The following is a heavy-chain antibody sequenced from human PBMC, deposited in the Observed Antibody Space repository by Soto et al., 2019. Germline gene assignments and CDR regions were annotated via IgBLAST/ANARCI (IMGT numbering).Heavy chain of an antibody. V-gene: IGHV1-69*01. Sequence: QVQLVQSGAEVKKPGSSVKVSCKAHGGTFSSYAISWVRQAPGQGLECMGGIIPIFGTAKYAQKFQGKVTITADESTSTGYMELSRLRPEDTAVYYCARSQGGSSSLDIYYYSYYGMDVWGQGTTVTVSS. CDR1: GGTFSSYA. J-gene: IGHJ6*02. CDR3: ARSQGGSSSLDIYYYSYYGMDV. CDR2: IIPIFGTA. D-gene: IGHD2-15*01.